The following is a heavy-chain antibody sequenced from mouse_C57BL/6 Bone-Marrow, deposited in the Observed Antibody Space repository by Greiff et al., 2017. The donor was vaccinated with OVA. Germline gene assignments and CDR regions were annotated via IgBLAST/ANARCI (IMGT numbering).Heavy chain of an antibody. CDR2: ISYDGSN. V-gene: IGHV3-6*01. Sequence: DVQLQESGPGLVKPSQSLSLTCSVTGYSITSGYYWNWIRQFPGNKLEWMGYISYDGSNNYNPSLKNRISITRDTSKNQFFLKLNSVTTEDTATYYCARVWLRRRDYWGQGTSVTVSS. D-gene: IGHD2-2*01. J-gene: IGHJ4*01. CDR3: ARVWLRRRDY. CDR1: GYSITSGYY.